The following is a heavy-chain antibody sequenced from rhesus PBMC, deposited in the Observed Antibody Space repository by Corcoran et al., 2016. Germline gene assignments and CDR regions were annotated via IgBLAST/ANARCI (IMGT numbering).Heavy chain of an antibody. Sequence: EVQRVESGGDLVQPGGSLRLSWAAPGFTFSNYYIYWVRQAPGKGLEWVGLIRSKAYGGTPVYAASVQGRFAISRDDSKSIAYLQMSSLKTEDTAVYYCTRDSSSSGFDFWGQGVLVTVSS. CDR2: IRSKAYGGTP. CDR1: GFTFSNYY. D-gene: IGHD6-43*01. V-gene: IGHV3-184*02. J-gene: IGHJ4*01. CDR3: TRDSSSSGFDF.